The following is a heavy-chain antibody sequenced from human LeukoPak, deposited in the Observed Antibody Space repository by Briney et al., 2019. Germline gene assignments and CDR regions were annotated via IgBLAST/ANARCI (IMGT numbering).Heavy chain of an antibody. D-gene: IGHD5-24*01. CDR3: ARERRGYYYYYMDV. J-gene: IGHJ6*03. Sequence: SETLSLTCTVSGGSISSGSYYWSWIRQPAGKGLEWIGRIYTSGSTNYNPSLKSRVTISVDTSKNQFSLKLSSVTAADTAVYYCARERRGYYYYYMDVWGKGTTFTVSS. CDR2: IYTSGST. V-gene: IGHV4-61*02. CDR1: GGSISSGSYY.